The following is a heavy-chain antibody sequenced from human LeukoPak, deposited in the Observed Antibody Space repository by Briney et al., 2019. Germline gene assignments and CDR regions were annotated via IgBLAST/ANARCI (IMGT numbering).Heavy chain of an antibody. CDR3: AKDRRFLDAFDI. V-gene: IGHV3-23*01. J-gene: IGHJ3*02. Sequence: GGSLRLSCAASGFTFSSYAMSWVRQAPGKGLEWVSAVSGSGVSTYYADSVKGRFTISRDNSKNTLYLQMNSLRAEDTAVYYCAKDRRFLDAFDIWGQGTMVTVSS. CDR2: VSGSGVST. CDR1: GFTFSSYA. D-gene: IGHD3-3*01.